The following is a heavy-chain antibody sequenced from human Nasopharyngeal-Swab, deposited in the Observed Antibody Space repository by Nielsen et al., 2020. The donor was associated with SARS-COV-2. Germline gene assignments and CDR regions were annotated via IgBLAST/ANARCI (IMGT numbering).Heavy chain of an antibody. CDR3: VRDDGGSYLLDY. Sequence: ASVKVSCKASGYTFTNYALHWVRQAPGQRPEWMAWINTDNGDTRYSPKFQGRVTVTRDTSATTGYMGLSSLTSEDTAMYYCVRDDGGSYLLDYWGQGTLVIVSS. D-gene: IGHD1-26*01. J-gene: IGHJ4*02. V-gene: IGHV1-3*04. CDR1: GYTFTNYA. CDR2: INTDNGDT.